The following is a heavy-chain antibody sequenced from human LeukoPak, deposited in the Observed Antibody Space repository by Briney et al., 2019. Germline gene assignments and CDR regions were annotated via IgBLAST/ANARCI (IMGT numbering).Heavy chain of an antibody. CDR3: AREKLVRSNWFDP. Sequence: SETLSLTCTVSGGSISSGGYYWSWIRQPAGKGLEWIGRIYTSGSTNYNPSLKSRVTISVDTSKNQFSLKLSSVTAADTAVYYCAREKLVRSNWFDPWGQGTLVTVSS. D-gene: IGHD6-6*01. CDR1: GGSISSGGYY. J-gene: IGHJ5*02. V-gene: IGHV4-61*02. CDR2: IYTSGST.